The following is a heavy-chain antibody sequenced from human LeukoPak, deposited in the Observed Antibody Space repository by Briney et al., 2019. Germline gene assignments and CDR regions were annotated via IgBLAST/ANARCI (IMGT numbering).Heavy chain of an antibody. J-gene: IGHJ5*02. D-gene: IGHD3-3*01. CDR1: GFTFSSYA. V-gene: IGHV3-23*01. CDR2: ISGSGGST. CDR3: ARENYDFWDGGWFDP. Sequence: GGSLRLSCAASGFTFSSYAMSWVRQAPGKGLEWVSAISGSGGSTYYADSVKGRFTISRDNSKNTLYLQMNSLRAEDTAVYYCARENYDFWDGGWFDPWGQGTLVTVSS.